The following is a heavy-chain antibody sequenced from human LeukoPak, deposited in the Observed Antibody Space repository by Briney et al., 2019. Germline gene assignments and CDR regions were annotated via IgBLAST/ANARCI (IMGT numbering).Heavy chain of an antibody. CDR2: IRGTDGKT. D-gene: IGHD2-2*01. J-gene: IGHJ4*02. V-gene: IGHV3-23*01. CDR1: GFTFSTYA. CDR3: AKKGCSTSGCPASFDC. Sequence: GGSLRLSCAASGFTFSTYAMNWVRQAPGEGLEWVSRIRGTDGKTFYADSVKGRFTISRDNSKNTLYLQMNNLRAEDTALYYCAKKGCSTSGCPASFDCWGQGTLVTVSS.